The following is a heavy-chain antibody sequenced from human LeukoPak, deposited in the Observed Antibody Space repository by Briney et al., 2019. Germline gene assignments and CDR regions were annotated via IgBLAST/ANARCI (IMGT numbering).Heavy chain of an antibody. CDR2: ISSSGSTI. CDR3: ARRRWAMATTIDDY. CDR1: GFTFSDYY. V-gene: IGHV3-11*04. Sequence: PGGSLRLSCAASGFTFSDYYMSWIRQAPGKGLEWVSYISSSGSTIYYADSVKGRFTISRDNAKNSLYLQMNSLRAEDTAVYYCARRRWAMATTIDDYWGQGTLVTVSS. J-gene: IGHJ4*02. D-gene: IGHD5-24*01.